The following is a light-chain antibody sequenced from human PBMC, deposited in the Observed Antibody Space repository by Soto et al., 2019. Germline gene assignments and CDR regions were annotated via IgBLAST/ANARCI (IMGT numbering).Light chain of an antibody. CDR2: GAS. CDR3: QQYSSSPRT. Sequence: IVLAQSPDTLSLSPGERATLSCRASQSVSSNFLAWYQQKPGQAPWLLIWGASNRAGGVPDRFSGSGSGTDFTLTISRLEPEDFAVYYCQQYSSSPRTVGQGTKVDSK. CDR1: QSVSSNF. J-gene: IGKJ1*01. V-gene: IGKV3-20*01.